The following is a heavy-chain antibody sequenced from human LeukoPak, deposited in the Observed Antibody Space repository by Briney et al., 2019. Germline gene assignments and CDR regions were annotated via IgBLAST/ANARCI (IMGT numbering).Heavy chain of an antibody. CDR1: GFTFSSYA. J-gene: IGHJ4*02. D-gene: IGHD5-24*01. CDR2: FSGSGGDT. V-gene: IGHV3-23*01. CDR3: AKSGYNRFDY. Sequence: GGSLRLSCAASGFTFSSYAMSWVRQAPGKGLERVSAFSGSGGDTYYADSVKGRFTISRDNSKNTLYLQMNSLRAEDTAVYYCAKSGYNRFDYWGQGTLVTVSS.